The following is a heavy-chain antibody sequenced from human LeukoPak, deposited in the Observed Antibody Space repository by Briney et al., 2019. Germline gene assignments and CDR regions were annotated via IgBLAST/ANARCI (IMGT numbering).Heavy chain of an antibody. D-gene: IGHD1-26*01. CDR1: GFTFSSYV. CDR2: IRYDGSNE. V-gene: IGHV3-30*02. Sequence: PGGSLRLSCAESGFTFSSYVMHWVRQAPGKGLEWVAFIRYDGSNEYYADSVKGRFDISRDNSKNTLYLQMNSLRAEDTAVYYCAKSPYSGQWELLLYFDYWGQGTLVTVSS. CDR3: AKSPYSGQWELLLYFDY. J-gene: IGHJ4*02.